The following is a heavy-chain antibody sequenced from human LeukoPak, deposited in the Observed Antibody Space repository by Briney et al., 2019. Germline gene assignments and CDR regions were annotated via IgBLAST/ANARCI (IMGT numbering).Heavy chain of an antibody. CDR1: GGSFSGYY. Sequence: SETLSLTCAVYGGSFSGYYWSWIRQPPGKGLEWIGEINHSGSIKRNPSLKSRVTISVDTSKNQFSLKLSSMTAADTAVYYCARRGVTIFGEVIKQRKYYFDSWGQGALVTVSS. CDR2: INHSGSI. J-gene: IGHJ4*02. CDR3: ARRGVTIFGEVIKQRKYYFDS. D-gene: IGHD3-3*01. V-gene: IGHV4-34*01.